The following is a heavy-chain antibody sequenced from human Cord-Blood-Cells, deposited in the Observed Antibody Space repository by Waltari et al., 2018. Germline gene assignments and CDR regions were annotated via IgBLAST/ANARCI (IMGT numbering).Heavy chain of an antibody. CDR1: GYSISRGYY. Sequence: QVQLQESGPGLVKPAETLSLTCPGPGYSISRGYYWGWIRQPPGKGLEWIGSIYHSGSTYYNPSLKSRVTISVDTSKNQFSLKLSSVTAADTAVYYCARSEGSSWYAEYFQHWGQGTLVTVSS. CDR3: ARSEGSSWYAEYFQH. V-gene: IGHV4-38-2*01. J-gene: IGHJ1*01. CDR2: IYHSGST. D-gene: IGHD6-13*01.